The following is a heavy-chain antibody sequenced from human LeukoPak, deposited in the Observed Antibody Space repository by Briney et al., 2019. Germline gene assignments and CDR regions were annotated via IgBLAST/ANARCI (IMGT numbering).Heavy chain of an antibody. CDR1: GGSISSSNW. D-gene: IGHD3-3*01. CDR3: ARAASTIFGVVPPYFDY. Sequence: SGTLSLTCAVSGGSISSSNWWSWVRQPPGKGLEWIGSIYYTGSPYFNPSLKSRLTLSVDTSKNQFSLKLSSMTAADTAMYYCARAASTIFGVVPPYFDYWGQGTLVTVSS. J-gene: IGHJ4*02. V-gene: IGHV4-4*02. CDR2: IYYTGSP.